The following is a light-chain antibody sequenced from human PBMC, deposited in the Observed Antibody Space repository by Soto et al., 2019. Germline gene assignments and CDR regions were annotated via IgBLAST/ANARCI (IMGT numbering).Light chain of an antibody. J-gene: IGLJ2*01. V-gene: IGLV2-14*01. Sequence: QFALTQPASVCGSPGQSITISCTGTSGDIGGYNYVSWYQQHPGKAPKLLISEVTNRPSGVSNRFSGSKSGNTASLTISGLQAEDEADYYCSSYTTNITPVVFGGGTKLTV. CDR1: SGDIGGYNY. CDR3: SSYTTNITPVV. CDR2: EVT.